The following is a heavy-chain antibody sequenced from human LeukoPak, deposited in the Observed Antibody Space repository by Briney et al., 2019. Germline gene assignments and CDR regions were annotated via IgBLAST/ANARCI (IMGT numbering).Heavy chain of an antibody. CDR1: GGTFSSYA. CDR3: ARSGYVRFWFDP. CDR2: IIPIFGTA. J-gene: IGHJ5*02. D-gene: IGHD5-12*01. V-gene: IGHV1-69*13. Sequence: ASVKVSCKASGGTFSSYAISWVRQAPGQGLEWMGGIIPIFGTANYAQKFQGRVTITADESTSTAYMELSSLRSEDTAVYYCARSGYVRFWFDPWGRGTLVTVSS.